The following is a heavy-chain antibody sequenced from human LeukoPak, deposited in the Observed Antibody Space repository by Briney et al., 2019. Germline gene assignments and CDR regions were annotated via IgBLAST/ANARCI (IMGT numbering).Heavy chain of an antibody. V-gene: IGHV3-21*01. CDR2: ISSSSSYI. D-gene: IGHD7-27*01. Sequence: HPGGSLRLSCAASGFTFSSYSMNWVRQAPGKGLEWVSSISSSSSYIYYADSVKGRFTISRDNAKNSLYLQMNCLRAEDTAVYYCARGGELGDDFDYWGQGTLVTVSS. CDR1: GFTFSSYS. CDR3: ARGGELGDDFDY. J-gene: IGHJ4*02.